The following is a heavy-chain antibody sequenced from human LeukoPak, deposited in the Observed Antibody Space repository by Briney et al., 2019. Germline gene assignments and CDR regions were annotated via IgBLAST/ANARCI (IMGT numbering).Heavy chain of an antibody. CDR2: IYYSGGT. V-gene: IGHV4-59*01. Sequence: SETLSFTCTVSGDSISNYYWSWIRQPPGRGLEWIGYIYYSGGTNYNPSLKSRVSISVDTSKTHFSLKLSSVTAADTAVYYCARTGYCSSRYCDYYGMDVRGQGTTVTVSS. J-gene: IGHJ6*02. CDR1: GDSISNYY. D-gene: IGHD6-13*01. CDR3: ARTGYCSSRYCDYYGMDV.